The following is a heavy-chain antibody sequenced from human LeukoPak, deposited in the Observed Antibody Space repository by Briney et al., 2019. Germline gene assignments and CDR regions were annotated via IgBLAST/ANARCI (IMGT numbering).Heavy chain of an antibody. CDR2: ISAYNGNT. CDR1: GYTFTGYG. V-gene: IGHV1-18*01. J-gene: IGHJ6*03. Sequence: ASVKVSCKASGYTFTGYGISWVRQAPGQGLEWMGWISAYNGNTNYAQKLQGRVTMTTDTSTSTAYMELRSLRSDDTAVYYCARDPAGVPAATRNPPRPRVYYMDVWGKGTTVTVSS. CDR3: ARDPAGVPAATRNPPRPRVYYMDV. D-gene: IGHD2-2*01.